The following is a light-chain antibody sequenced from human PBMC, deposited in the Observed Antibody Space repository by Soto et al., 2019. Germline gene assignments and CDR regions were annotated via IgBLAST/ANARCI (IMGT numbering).Light chain of an antibody. CDR3: QKYNSYL. CDR1: QSISSW. V-gene: IGKV1-5*01. J-gene: IGKJ1*01. Sequence: DIHIAHSPSTLSSSLVDRVTITCRASQSISSWLAWYQQKPGKAPKLLIYDASSLESGVPSRFSGSGSGTEFTLTISSLKPDDFATYYCQKYNSYLFGQGTKVDIK. CDR2: DAS.